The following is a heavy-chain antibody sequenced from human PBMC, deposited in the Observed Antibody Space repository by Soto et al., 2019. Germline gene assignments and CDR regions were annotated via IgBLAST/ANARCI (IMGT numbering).Heavy chain of an antibody. J-gene: IGHJ6*02. V-gene: IGHV4-59*01. CDR2: IYYSGST. CDR3: ARGKPYYSYGMDV. Sequence: QVQLQESGPGLVKPSETLSLTCTVSGGSISSYYWSWIRQPPGKGLEWIGYIYYSGSTNYNPSLKSRVTISVDTSKNQFSLKLSSVTAADTAVYYCARGKPYYSYGMDVWGQGTTVTVSS. CDR1: GGSISSYY.